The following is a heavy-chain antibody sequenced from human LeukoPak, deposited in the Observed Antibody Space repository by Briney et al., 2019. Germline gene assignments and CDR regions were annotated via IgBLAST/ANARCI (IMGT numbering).Heavy chain of an antibody. V-gene: IGHV3-30*04. J-gene: IGHJ4*02. CDR3: ARERLCLDY. D-gene: IGHD6-19*01. CDR2: ISYDGSNK. Sequence: GRSLRLSCAASGFTFSSYAMHWVRQAPGKGLGWVAVISYDGSNKYYADSVKGRFTISRDNSKNTLYLQMNSLRAEDTAVYYCARERLCLDYWGQGTLVTVSS. CDR1: GFTFSSYA.